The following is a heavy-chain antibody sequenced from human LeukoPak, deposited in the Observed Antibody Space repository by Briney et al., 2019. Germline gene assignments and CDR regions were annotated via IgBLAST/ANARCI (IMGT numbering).Heavy chain of an antibody. D-gene: IGHD2-2*01. CDR2: INSDGSEG. J-gene: IGHJ6*02. CDR1: GFTFSGFW. V-gene: IGHV3-7*03. CDR3: ARDPGGVPAAPYRIYYYYGMDV. Sequence: PGGSLRLSCAVSGFTFSGFWMSWSRQAPGKGLEWVASINSDGSEGYYADVVKGRFTISRDNAKNSLYLQINSLRAEDTAVYYCARDPGGVPAAPYRIYYYYGMDVWGQGTTVTVSS.